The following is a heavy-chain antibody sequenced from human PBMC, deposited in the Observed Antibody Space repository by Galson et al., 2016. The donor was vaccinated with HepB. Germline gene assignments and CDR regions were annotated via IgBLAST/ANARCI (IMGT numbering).Heavy chain of an antibody. CDR3: ARAAYCSGGACYHAFDH. Sequence: SLRLSCAASGFTFSDYYMDWVRQTPGKGLEWVGRTRNKANGYTREYAASVKGRLSISGDDSKNSLYLQMNSLRSEDTAVYYCARAAYCSGGACYHAFDHWGQGTLVTVSS. CDR2: TRNKANGYTR. D-gene: IGHD2-15*01. CDR1: GFTFSDYY. J-gene: IGHJ4*02. V-gene: IGHV3-72*01.